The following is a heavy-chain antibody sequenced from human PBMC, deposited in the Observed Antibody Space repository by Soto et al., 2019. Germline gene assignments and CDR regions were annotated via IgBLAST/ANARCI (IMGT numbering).Heavy chain of an antibody. Sequence: SETLSLTCAVYGGSFSGYYWSWIRQPPGKGLERIGEINHSGSTNYNPSLKSRVTIPVDTPKNQFSLKLSSVTAADTAVYYCARAKGRGYYYGSGSVDPWGQGTLVTVSA. CDR3: ARAKGRGYYYGSGSVDP. D-gene: IGHD3-10*01. J-gene: IGHJ5*02. CDR1: GGSFSGYY. V-gene: IGHV4-34*01. CDR2: INHSGST.